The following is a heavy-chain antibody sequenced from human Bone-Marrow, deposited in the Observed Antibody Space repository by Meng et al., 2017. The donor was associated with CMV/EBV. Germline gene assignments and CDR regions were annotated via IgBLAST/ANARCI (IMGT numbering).Heavy chain of an antibody. Sequence: SVKVSCKASGGTFSSYTISWVRQAPGQGLEWMGRIIPILGIANYAQKFQGRVTITADKSTSTAYMELSSLRSEETAVYYCARVNSVYDVWSGTQWGYFDYWGQGPLVTVSS. D-gene: IGHD3-3*01. J-gene: IGHJ4*02. CDR1: GGTFSSYT. CDR2: IIPILGIA. CDR3: ARVNSVYDVWSGTQWGYFDY. V-gene: IGHV1-69*02.